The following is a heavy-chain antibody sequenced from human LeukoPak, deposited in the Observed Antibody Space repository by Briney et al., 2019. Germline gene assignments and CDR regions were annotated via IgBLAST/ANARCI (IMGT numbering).Heavy chain of an antibody. J-gene: IGHJ6*02. CDR1: GYPFGSYA. Sequence: GGSLRLSCSASGYPFGSYAMHWVRQAPGKGLEYVSAISDSGGSTYYADSVKGRFTISRDNSKNTLYLQMSSLRAEGTAVYFCVRGYSFGPYGMDVWGQGTTVTVSS. D-gene: IGHD2-15*01. CDR3: VRGYSFGPYGMDV. CDR2: ISDSGGST. V-gene: IGHV3-64D*09.